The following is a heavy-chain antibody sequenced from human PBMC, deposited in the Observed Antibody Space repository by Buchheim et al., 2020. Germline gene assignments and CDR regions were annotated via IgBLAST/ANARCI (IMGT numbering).Heavy chain of an antibody. J-gene: IGHJ5*02. CDR2: IKADGSET. V-gene: IGHV3-7*01. Sequence: EVQLVESGGGLVEPGGSLRLSCAASGFMFSGYWMSWVRQAPGKGLEWVANIKADGSETNYVDSVKGRLTISRDNTKKSLYLQMNSLRAEDTAVYYCARGRSSSWFNWFDPWGQGTL. D-gene: IGHD6-13*01. CDR1: GFMFSGYW. CDR3: ARGRSSSWFNWFDP.